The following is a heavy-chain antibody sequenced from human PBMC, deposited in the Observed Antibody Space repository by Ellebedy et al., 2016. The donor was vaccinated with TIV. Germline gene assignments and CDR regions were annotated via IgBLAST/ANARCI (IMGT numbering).Heavy chain of an antibody. J-gene: IGHJ6*02. Sequence: MPSETLSLTCAVYGGSFSGYYWSWIRQPPGKGLEWIGEINHSGSTNYNPSLKSRVTISVDTSKNQFSLKLSSVTAADTAVYYCATVPLGYYGMDVWGQGTTVTVSS. CDR1: GGSFSGYY. D-gene: IGHD7-27*01. V-gene: IGHV4-34*01. CDR3: ATVPLGYYGMDV. CDR2: INHSGST.